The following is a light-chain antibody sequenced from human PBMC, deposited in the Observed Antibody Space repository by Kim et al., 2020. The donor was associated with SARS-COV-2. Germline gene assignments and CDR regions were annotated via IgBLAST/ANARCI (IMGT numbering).Light chain of an antibody. J-gene: IGKJ1*01. CDR1: QSVSSS. CDR3: QQYNDWPPT. Sequence: ERVMTQSPDTQSVSPGERATLSCRASQSVSSSLAWYQQIHGQPPRLLIYGASIRAPGIPARFSGTGSETDFTLTISSLQPEDFAVYYCQQYNDWPPTFGQGTKVDIK. CDR2: GAS. V-gene: IGKV3-15*01.